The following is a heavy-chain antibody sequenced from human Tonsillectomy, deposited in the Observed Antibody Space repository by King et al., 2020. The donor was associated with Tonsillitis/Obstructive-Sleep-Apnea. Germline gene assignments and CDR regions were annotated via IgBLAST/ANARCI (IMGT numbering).Heavy chain of an antibody. J-gene: IGHJ6*02. CDR1: GDSITNNY. Sequence: LQESGPGLVKPSETLSLTCTVSGDSITNNYWSWIRQPPGKGLEWIGYIFSSGSTNYKPSLKSRVAISVDRSQNHFSLRLSSVTAADTAVYYCARRGNYGLDVWGQGTTVTVSS. V-gene: IGHV4-59*08. CDR3: ARRGNYGLDV. CDR2: IFSSGST.